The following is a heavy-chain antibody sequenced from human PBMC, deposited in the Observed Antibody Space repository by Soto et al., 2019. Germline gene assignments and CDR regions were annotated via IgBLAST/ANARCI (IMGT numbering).Heavy chain of an antibody. D-gene: IGHD6-6*01. CDR2: IVVGSGNT. V-gene: IGHV1-58*01. Sequence: SVKVSCKASGFTFTSSAVQWVRQARGQRLEWIGWIVVGSGNTNYAQKFQERVTITRDVSTSTAYMELSSLRSEDTAVYYCARDRGSYSSSLVGMDVWGQGTTVTVPS. CDR1: GFTFTSSA. CDR3: ARDRGSYSSSLVGMDV. J-gene: IGHJ6*02.